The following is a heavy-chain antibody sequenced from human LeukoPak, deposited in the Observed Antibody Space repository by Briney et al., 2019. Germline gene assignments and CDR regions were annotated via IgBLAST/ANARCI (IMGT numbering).Heavy chain of an antibody. J-gene: IGHJ4*02. CDR2: ISYDGSNK. V-gene: IGHV3-30-3*01. CDR3: AKDIYSIAAAGMWYFDY. Sequence: GRSLRLSCAASGFTFSSYAMHWVRQAPGKGLEWVAVISYDGSNKYYADSVKGRFTISRDNSKNTLYLQMNSLRAEDTAVYYCAKDIYSIAAAGMWYFDYWGQGTLVTVSS. D-gene: IGHD6-13*01. CDR1: GFTFSSYA.